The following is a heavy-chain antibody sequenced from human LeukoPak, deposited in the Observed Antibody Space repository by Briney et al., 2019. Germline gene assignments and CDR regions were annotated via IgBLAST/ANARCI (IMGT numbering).Heavy chain of an antibody. Sequence: SETLSLTCTVSGGSISGYYWSWIRQPPGKGLEWIGYIYYSGSTNYNPSLKSRVTISVDTSKNQFSLKLSSVTAADTAVYYCAKGSSTTCPCYRDYWGQGTLVTVSS. D-gene: IGHD2-2*01. CDR1: GGSISGYY. CDR2: IYYSGST. J-gene: IGHJ4*02. V-gene: IGHV4-59*01. CDR3: AKGSSTTCPCYRDY.